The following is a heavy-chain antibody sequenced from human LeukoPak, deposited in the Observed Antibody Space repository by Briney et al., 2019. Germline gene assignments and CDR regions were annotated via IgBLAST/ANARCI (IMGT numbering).Heavy chain of an antibody. CDR3: ATDRVGLGYCSGGSCRRFDY. J-gene: IGHJ4*02. Sequence: ASVKVSCKASGGTFISYAISWVRQAPGQGLEWMGGIIPIFGTANYAQKFQGRVTITADESTSTAYMELSSLRSEDTAVYYCATDRVGLGYCSGGSCRRFDYWGQGTLVTVSS. CDR2: IIPIFGTA. V-gene: IGHV1-69*13. CDR1: GGTFISYA. D-gene: IGHD2-15*01.